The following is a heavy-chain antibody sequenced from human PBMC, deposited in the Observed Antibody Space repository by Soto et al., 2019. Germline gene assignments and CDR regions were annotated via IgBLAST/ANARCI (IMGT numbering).Heavy chain of an antibody. CDR3: AKDLLSTDWYLFEY. V-gene: IGHV3-30*18. J-gene: IGHJ4*02. CDR2: ISNDGGDK. Sequence: PGGSLRLSCAASEFTFSAYAMHWVRQAPGKGLEWVAVISNDGGDKYYADSVRGRFTISRDNSQKTLYLQMNSLRAEDTAVYYCAKDLLSTDWYLFEYWGQGTLVTVSS. D-gene: IGHD6-19*01. CDR1: EFTFSAYA.